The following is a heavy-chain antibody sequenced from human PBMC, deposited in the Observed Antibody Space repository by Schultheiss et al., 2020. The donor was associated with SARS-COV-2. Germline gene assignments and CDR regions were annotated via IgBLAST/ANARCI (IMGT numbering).Heavy chain of an antibody. D-gene: IGHD1-1*01. CDR3: TTAPGDVPGY. Sequence: GGSLRLSCAASGFTFSSYAMHWVRQAPGKGLEWVAVISSDGSYKYYADSVKGRFTISRDNAKNSLYLQMNSLKTEDTAVYYCTTAPGDVPGYWGQGTLVTVSS. CDR1: GFTFSSYA. V-gene: IGHV3-30*07. CDR2: ISSDGSYK. J-gene: IGHJ4*02.